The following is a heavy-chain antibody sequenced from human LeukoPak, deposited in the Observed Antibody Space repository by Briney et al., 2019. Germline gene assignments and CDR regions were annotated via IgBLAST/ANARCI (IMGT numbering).Heavy chain of an antibody. CDR2: ISGGGGTT. Sequence: PGGSLRLSCAASGFTFSSYAMNWVRQAPGKGLEWVSAISGGGGTTYFADSEKGRFTISRDNSKNTLYLQMNSLRAEDTAVYYCAKDRGSGWYLLDYWGQGTLVTVSS. CDR3: AKDRGSGWYLLDY. V-gene: IGHV3-23*01. CDR1: GFTFSSYA. D-gene: IGHD6-19*01. J-gene: IGHJ4*02.